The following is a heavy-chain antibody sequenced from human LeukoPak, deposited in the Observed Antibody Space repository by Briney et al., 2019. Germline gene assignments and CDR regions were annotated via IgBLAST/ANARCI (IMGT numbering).Heavy chain of an antibody. CDR1: GFTFSTYG. D-gene: IGHD1-26*01. J-gene: IGHJ6*02. Sequence: PGGSLRLSCAASGFTFSTYGMHWVRQAPGKGLEWVAVISYDGSNKYYADSVKGRFTISRDNSKNTLYLQMNSLRAEDTAVYYYAKVVSGSHSYYYYGVDVWGQGTTVTVSS. V-gene: IGHV3-30*18. CDR3: AKVVSGSHSYYYYGVDV. CDR2: ISYDGSNK.